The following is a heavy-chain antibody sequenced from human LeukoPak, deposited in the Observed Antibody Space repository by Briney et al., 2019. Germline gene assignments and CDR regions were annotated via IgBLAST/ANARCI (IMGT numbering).Heavy chain of an antibody. J-gene: IGHJ4*02. D-gene: IGHD6-13*01. CDR1: GFSVSNNY. CDR3: AKGGYSSSWGDY. CDR2: ISGSGGST. V-gene: IGHV3-23*01. Sequence: PGGSLRLSCAASGFSVSNNYMSWVRQAPGKRPEWVSDISGSGGSTYYADSVKGRFTISRDNSKNTLYLQMNSLRAEDTAVYYCAKGGYSSSWGDYWGQGTLVTVSS.